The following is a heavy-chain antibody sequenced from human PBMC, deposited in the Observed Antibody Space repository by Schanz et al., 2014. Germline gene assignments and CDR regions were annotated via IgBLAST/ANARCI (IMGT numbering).Heavy chain of an antibody. V-gene: IGHV1-18*01. Sequence: QVQLVQSGREVKKPGASVKVSCKASGYTFTTYVIIWVRQAPGQGLEWMGWISAYNGHRNYAQKFQGRVTMTTDTSTSSAYMEQRSLRSDDAAVYYWARDRGHVEQLVLEWYYAMDVWGQGTTVAVSS. CDR3: ARDRGHVEQLVLEWYYAMDV. CDR1: GYTFTTYV. J-gene: IGHJ6*02. CDR2: ISAYNGHR. D-gene: IGHD6-6*01.